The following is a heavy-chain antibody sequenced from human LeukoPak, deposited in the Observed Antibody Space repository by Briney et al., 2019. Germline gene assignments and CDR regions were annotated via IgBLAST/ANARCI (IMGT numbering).Heavy chain of an antibody. CDR3: ARDHGIDLMAASYYFDY. CDR1: GYTFTSYY. J-gene: IGHJ4*02. V-gene: IGHV1-46*01. D-gene: IGHD5-24*01. Sequence: ASVKVSCKASGYTFTSYYMHWVRQAPGQGLEWMGIINPSGGSTSYAQKFQGRVTMTRDTSTSTVYMELSSLRSEDTAVYYCARDHGIDLMAASYYFDYWGQGTLVTVSP. CDR2: INPSGGST.